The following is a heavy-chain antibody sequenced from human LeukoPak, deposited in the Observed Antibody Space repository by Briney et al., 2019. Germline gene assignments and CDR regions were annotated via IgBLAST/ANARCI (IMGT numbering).Heavy chain of an antibody. D-gene: IGHD3-22*01. CDR3: TTVPMTPYY. CDR2: IKSKTDGATT. Sequence: PXXGXXWVGRIKSKTDGATTDYAAHEKGRFTMSRDEKKNTLKRQMNSLKTEDTAVYYCTTVPMTPYYWGQGTLVTVSS. V-gene: IGHV3-15*01. J-gene: IGHJ4*02.